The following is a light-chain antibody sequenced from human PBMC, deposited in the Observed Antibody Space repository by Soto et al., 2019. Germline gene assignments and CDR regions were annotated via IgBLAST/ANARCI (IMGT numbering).Light chain of an antibody. Sequence: EIVLTQSPATLSVSPGERATLSCRASQNVGSNLAWYQQKPGQAPRLLITGASTRATGVPARFSGSGSGTEFTLTTNSLQSENSAVYSCQQYNSWPPFTFGQGTKVEIK. V-gene: IGKV3-15*01. CDR1: QNVGSN. J-gene: IGKJ2*01. CDR2: GAS. CDR3: QQYNSWPPFT.